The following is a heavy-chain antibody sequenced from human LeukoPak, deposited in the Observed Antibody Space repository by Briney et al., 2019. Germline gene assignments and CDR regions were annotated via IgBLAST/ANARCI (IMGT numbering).Heavy chain of an antibody. V-gene: IGHV4-31*03. CDR2: IYYSGIT. CDR3: ARDGDCSSDSCYFDY. J-gene: IGHJ4*02. CDR1: GGSISSSAYY. D-gene: IGHD2-2*01. Sequence: SETLSLTCTVSGGSISSSAYYWSWIRQHPGKGLEWIGCIYYSGITYYNPSLKSRVTISVDTSKNQFSLNLSSVTAADTAVYYCARDGDCSSDSCYFDYWGQGILVTVSS.